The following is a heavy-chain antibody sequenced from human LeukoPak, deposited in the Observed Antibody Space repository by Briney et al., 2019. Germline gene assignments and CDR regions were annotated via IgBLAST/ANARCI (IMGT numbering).Heavy chain of an antibody. CDR2: IYYSGST. Sequence: SETLSLTCTVSGGSISSYYWSWIRQPPGKGLEWIGYIYYSGSTNYNPSLKSRITISVDTSKNQFSLKLSSVTAADTAVYYCRVDILTGYYTLDAFDIWGQGTMVTVSS. CDR1: GGSISSYY. J-gene: IGHJ3*02. D-gene: IGHD3-9*01. V-gene: IGHV4-59*12. CDR3: RVDILTGYYTLDAFDI.